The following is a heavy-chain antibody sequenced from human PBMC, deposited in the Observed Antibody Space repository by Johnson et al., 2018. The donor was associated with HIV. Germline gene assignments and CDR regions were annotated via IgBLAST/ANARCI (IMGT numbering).Heavy chain of an antibody. CDR3: AGSRGSNETLDI. D-gene: IGHD1-26*01. CDR1: GFTVSSNY. J-gene: IGHJ3*02. V-gene: IGHV3-53*01. CDR2: IYSGGTT. Sequence: VQLVESGGGLIQPGGSLRLSCAASGFTVSSNYMNWVRQAPGKGLEWVSVIYSGGTTYYADSVKGRFTISRDNSKNTLYLQMNSLRAEDPAVCYCAGSRGSNETLDIWGQGTMVTVSS.